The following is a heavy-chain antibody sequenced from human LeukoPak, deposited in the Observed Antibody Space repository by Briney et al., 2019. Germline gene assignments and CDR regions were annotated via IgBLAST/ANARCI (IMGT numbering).Heavy chain of an antibody. V-gene: IGHV1-2*02. CDR1: GYTFTGYY. CDR2: INPHSGGT. J-gene: IGHJ4*02. Sequence: ASVKVSCKASGYTFTGYYMHWVRQAPGQGLEWMGWINPHSGGTNYAQKFQGRVTMTRDTSISTVYMEVSRLRSGDTAVYYCARDSSYSSSLYYFEYWGQGTLVTVSS. D-gene: IGHD6-6*01. CDR3: ARDSSYSSSLYYFEY.